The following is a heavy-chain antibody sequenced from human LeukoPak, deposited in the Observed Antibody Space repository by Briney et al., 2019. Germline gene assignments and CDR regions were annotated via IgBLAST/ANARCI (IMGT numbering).Heavy chain of an antibody. V-gene: IGHV1-18*01. CDR3: ARGEYYDSSGYRSSWFDP. Sequence: ASVKVSCKTSGYNFISYGLTWVRQAPGQGLEWMGWISTYNGNTNYAQKLQGRVTMTRDTSTSTVYMELSSLRSEDTAVYYCARGEYYDSSGYRSSWFDPWGQGTLVTVSS. CDR2: ISTYNGNT. J-gene: IGHJ5*02. CDR1: GYNFISYG. D-gene: IGHD3-22*01.